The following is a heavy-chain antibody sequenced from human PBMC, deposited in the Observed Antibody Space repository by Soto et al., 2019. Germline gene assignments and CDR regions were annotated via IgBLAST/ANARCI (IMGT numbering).Heavy chain of an antibody. D-gene: IGHD2-8*02. CDR2: VSHDGTL. CDR3: VKDRSDTWSFDY. V-gene: IGHV3-30*18. Sequence: QVQLVESGGGVVQPGTSLRLSCVASGFTYSNYAMHWVRQVPGKGLEWLAVVSHDGTLYPYADSVKGRFSISRDNSRKTLYLQMNSLRPEDTAVYYCVKDRSDTWSFDYWGQGTLVTVSP. J-gene: IGHJ4*02. CDR1: GFTYSNYA.